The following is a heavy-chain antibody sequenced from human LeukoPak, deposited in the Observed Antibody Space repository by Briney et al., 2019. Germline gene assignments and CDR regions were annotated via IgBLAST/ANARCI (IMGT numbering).Heavy chain of an antibody. Sequence: GGSLRLSCAASGFTFSSYGMHWVRQAPGKGLEWVAVISYDGSNKYYADSVKGRFTISRDNSKTTLYLKMNSLSAEDTAVYYCAHDILSGYSKFDYWGQGTLVTVSS. J-gene: IGHJ4*02. CDR1: GFTFSSYG. D-gene: IGHD3-9*01. CDR3: AHDILSGYSKFDY. CDR2: ISYDGSNK. V-gene: IGHV3-30*18.